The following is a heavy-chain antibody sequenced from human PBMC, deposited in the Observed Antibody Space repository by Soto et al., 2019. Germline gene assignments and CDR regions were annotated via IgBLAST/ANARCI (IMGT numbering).Heavy chain of an antibody. Sequence: QVKLVESGGGVVQPGRSLRLSCAASGFTFSNHGMHWVRQAPGKGLEWVTVIWYDGTNRFYADSVKGRFTISRDISENTVFLQMNSLRAEDTAVYYCARESSSGRRDRIDYWSQGTLVTVSS. CDR3: ARESSSGRRDRIDY. CDR1: GFTFSNHG. J-gene: IGHJ4*02. D-gene: IGHD6-19*01. CDR2: IWYDGTNR. V-gene: IGHV3-33*01.